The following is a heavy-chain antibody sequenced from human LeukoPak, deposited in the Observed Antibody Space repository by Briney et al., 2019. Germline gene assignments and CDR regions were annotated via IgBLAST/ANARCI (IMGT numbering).Heavy chain of an antibody. CDR2: IWYDGSNK. CDR1: GFTFSSYG. CDR3: ARNNGRLGEISSYYFDY. V-gene: IGHV3-33*01. Sequence: GRSLRLSCAASGFTFSSYGMHWVRQAPGKGLEWVAVIWYDGSNKYYADSVKGRFTISRDNSKNTLYLQMNSLRAEDTAVYYCARNNGRLGEISSYYFDYWGQGTLVTVSS. J-gene: IGHJ4*02. D-gene: IGHD3-16*02.